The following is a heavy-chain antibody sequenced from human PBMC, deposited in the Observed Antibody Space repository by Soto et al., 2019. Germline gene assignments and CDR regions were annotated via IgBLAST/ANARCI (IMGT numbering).Heavy chain of an antibody. J-gene: IGHJ1*01. Sequence: PGESLKISCKGSGYRFTSYWIGWVRQMPGKGLEWMGIIYPGDSDTRYSPSFQGQVTVSADKSISTAYLQWSSLKASDTAMYYCARGRHSSRRDFQHWGQGTLVTVSS. CDR3: ARGRHSSRRDFQH. V-gene: IGHV5-51*01. CDR2: IYPGDSDT. D-gene: IGHD6-13*01. CDR1: GYRFTSYW.